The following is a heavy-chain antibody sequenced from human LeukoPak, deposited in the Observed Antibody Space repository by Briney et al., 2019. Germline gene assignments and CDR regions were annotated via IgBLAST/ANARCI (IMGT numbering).Heavy chain of an antibody. V-gene: IGHV1-8*02. J-gene: IGHJ5*02. CDR3: ARGRWQQLVRPFDP. Sequence: ASVKVSCKASGYTFTSYGISWVRQAPGQGLEWMGWMNPNSGNTGYAQKFQGRVTMTRNTSISTAYMELSSLRSEDTAVYYCARGRWQQLVRPFDPWGQGTLVTVSS. CDR1: GYTFTSYG. D-gene: IGHD6-13*01. CDR2: MNPNSGNT.